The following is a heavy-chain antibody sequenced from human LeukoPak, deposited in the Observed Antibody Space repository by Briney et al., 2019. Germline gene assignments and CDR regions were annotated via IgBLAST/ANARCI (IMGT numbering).Heavy chain of an antibody. Sequence: SETLSLTCTVSGGSISSDNFFWGWIRQPPGKGLEWIGSIYYGGSTFYNPYLNSRLSMSIDTSKSQLSLKLSSVTVADTAVYYCARHYGDYQGFWNYWGQGTLVTVSS. V-gene: IGHV4-39*01. CDR2: IYYGGST. CDR1: GGSISSDNFF. CDR3: ARHYGDYQGFWNY. J-gene: IGHJ4*02. D-gene: IGHD4-17*01.